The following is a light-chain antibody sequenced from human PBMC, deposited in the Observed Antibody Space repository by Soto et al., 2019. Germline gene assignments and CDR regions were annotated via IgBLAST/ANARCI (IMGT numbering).Light chain of an antibody. CDR3: QQYNSLPLT. CDR2: WAS. V-gene: IGKV4-1*01. CDR1: QSVLYSSSNKNY. J-gene: IGKJ4*01. Sequence: DIVMTQSPDSLAVSLGERATINCKSSQSVLYSSSNKNYLAWYQQKPGQPPKLLIYWASTREAGVPDRFSGSGSGTHFTLTISSLQADDVAVYYGQQYNSLPLTFGGGTKVEIK.